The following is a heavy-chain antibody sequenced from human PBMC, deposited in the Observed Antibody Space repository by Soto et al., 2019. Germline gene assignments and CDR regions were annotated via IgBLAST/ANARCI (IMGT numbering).Heavy chain of an antibody. V-gene: IGHV5-51*01. D-gene: IGHD2-8*01. Sequence: GESLKISCTGVGYSFTSYWIGWVRQMPGKGLEWMGIIYPGDSDTKYSPSFQGQVTISADKSISTVYLQWSSLKASDTAMYYCARGYCTTNICDPWFDPWGQGTLVTVSS. J-gene: IGHJ5*02. CDR1: GYSFTSYW. CDR3: ARGYCTTNICDPWFDP. CDR2: IYPGDSDT.